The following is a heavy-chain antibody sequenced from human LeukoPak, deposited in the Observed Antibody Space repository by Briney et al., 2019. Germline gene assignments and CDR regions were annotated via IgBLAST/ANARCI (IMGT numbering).Heavy chain of an antibody. D-gene: IGHD3-10*02. J-gene: IGHJ4*02. CDR1: GFTFSSYG. CDR3: AKDYYVRTERPQIDY. V-gene: IGHV3-30*18. Sequence: QPGRSLRLSCAASGFTFSSYGMHWVRQAPGKGLEWVAVISYDGSNRYYADSVKGRFTIPRDNSKNTLYLQMNSLRAEDTAVYYCAKDYYVRTERPQIDYWGQGTLVTVSS. CDR2: ISYDGSNR.